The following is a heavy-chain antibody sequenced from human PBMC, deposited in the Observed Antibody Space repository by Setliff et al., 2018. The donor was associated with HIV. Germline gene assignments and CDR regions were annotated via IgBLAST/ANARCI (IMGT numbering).Heavy chain of an antibody. CDR1: VESFSGFY. J-gene: IGHJ4*02. CDR2: INHSGST. Sequence: SETLSLTCAVYVESFSGFYWSWVRQPPGKGLEWIGEINHSGSTNYNPSLKSRVTISVDTSKNQFSLKLSFVTAADTAVYYCARGWFGGYYFDYWGQGTLVTVSS. D-gene: IGHD3-10*01. V-gene: IGHV4-34*01. CDR3: ARGWFGGYYFDY.